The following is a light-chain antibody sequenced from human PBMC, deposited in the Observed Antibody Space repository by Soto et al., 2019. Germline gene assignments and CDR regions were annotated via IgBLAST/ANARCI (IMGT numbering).Light chain of an antibody. V-gene: IGLV2-14*03. Sequence: QSALAQPASVSGSPGQSISISCTGTSSDVGDYNYVSWYQQHPGKAPKLIIYDVSNRPSGVSTRFSGSKSGNTASLTISGLQAEDEADYFCSSYTRSSTLGVIFGGGTKVTVL. CDR1: SSDVGDYNY. CDR3: SSYTRSSTLGVI. CDR2: DVS. J-gene: IGLJ2*01.